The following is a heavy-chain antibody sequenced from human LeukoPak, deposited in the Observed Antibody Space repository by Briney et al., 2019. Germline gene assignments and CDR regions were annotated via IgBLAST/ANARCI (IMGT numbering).Heavy chain of an antibody. CDR1: GLDGSDNY. CDR2: IYSGGNT. CDR3: ARDFGGLDY. J-gene: IGHJ4*02. D-gene: IGHD4-23*01. Sequence: GESPRLYCAASGLDGSDNYMTWVRPAPGKGLEWVSIIYSGGNTYYADSVKGRFTISRDSAKNTLYLQMTSLRPEDTAVYFCARDFGGLDYWGQGTLVTVSS. V-gene: IGHV3-66*02.